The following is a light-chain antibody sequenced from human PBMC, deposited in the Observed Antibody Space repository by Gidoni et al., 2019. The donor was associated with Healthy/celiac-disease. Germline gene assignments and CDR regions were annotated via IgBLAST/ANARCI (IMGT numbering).Light chain of an antibody. J-gene: IGKJ1*01. CDR2: DAS. CDR1: QSVSSSH. Sequence: EIVLTQSTATLSLAPGERDTLSSGASQSVSSSHLAWYQQKPGLAPRLLIYDASSRATGSPDRFSGSGSRTVFTLTISILEPDDFAVYYCQQYGSSPWTFGQGTKVEIK. V-gene: IGKV3D-20*01. CDR3: QQYGSSPWT.